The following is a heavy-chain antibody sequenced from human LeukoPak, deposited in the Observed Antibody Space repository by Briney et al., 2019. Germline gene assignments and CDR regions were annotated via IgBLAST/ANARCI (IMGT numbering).Heavy chain of an antibody. CDR3: ARASGGMDV. J-gene: IGHJ6*02. CDR1: GFTFSSYG. Sequence: PGGSLRLSCAASGFTFSSYGMHWVRQAPGKGPEWVAVIWYDGSNKYYADSVKGRFTISRDNSKNTLYLQMNSLRAEDTAVYYCARASGGMDVWGQGTTVTVSS. V-gene: IGHV3-33*01. CDR2: IWYDGSNK.